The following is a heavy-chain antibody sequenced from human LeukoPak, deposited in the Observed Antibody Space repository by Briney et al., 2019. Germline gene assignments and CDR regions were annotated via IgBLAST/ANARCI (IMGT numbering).Heavy chain of an antibody. CDR3: ARDTGWNYPCDY. CDR2: IYTSGTT. D-gene: IGHD1-7*01. V-gene: IGHV4-4*07. J-gene: IGHJ4*02. CDR1: GGSINNYY. Sequence: SETLSLTCTVSGGSINNYYWSWIRQPAGKGLEWIGRIYTSGTTNYNPSLMRRVTMSVDTSKSQFSLKLSSVTAADTAVYYCARDTGWNYPCDYWGQGTLVTVSS.